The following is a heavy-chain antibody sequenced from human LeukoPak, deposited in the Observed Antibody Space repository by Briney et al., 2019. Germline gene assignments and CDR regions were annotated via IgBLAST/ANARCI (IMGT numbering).Heavy chain of an antibody. Sequence: PSETLSLTCTVSGGSISSSSYYWGWIRQPPGKGLEWIGNIYYSGSTYYNPSLRSRVTISVDTSKKQFSLKLSSVTAADTAVYYCARRPRAGWFDPWGQGTLVTVSS. J-gene: IGHJ5*02. CDR3: ARRPRAGWFDP. CDR2: IYYSGST. CDR1: GGSISSSSYY. V-gene: IGHV4-39*07.